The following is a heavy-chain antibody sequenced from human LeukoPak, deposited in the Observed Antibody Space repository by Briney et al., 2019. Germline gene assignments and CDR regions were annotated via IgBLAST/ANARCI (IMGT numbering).Heavy chain of an antibody. CDR3: ARDPQSWVLSGPADR. D-gene: IGHD1-26*01. CDR1: GFTFSSYG. Sequence: GRSLRLSCVASGFTFSSYGMHWVRQAPGKGLEWVAIISYDGSYENYGDSVKGRFTISRDNSKNTLYLQMNSPTTEDTAVYYCARDPQSWVLSGPADRWGQGTLVTVSS. CDR2: ISYDGSYE. V-gene: IGHV3-30*03. J-gene: IGHJ5*02.